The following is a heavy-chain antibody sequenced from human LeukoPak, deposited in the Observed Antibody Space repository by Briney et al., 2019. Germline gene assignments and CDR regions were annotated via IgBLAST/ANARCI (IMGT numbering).Heavy chain of an antibody. J-gene: IGHJ4*02. CDR1: GGSISSGGYY. D-gene: IGHD5-12*01. CDR3: ARVREGYGGYDYPLYYFDY. Sequence: SQTLSLTCTVSGGSISSGGYYWSWIRQPPGKGLEWIGYIYYSGSTNYNPSLKSRVTISVDTSKNQFSLKLSSVTAADTAVYYCARVREGYGGYDYPLYYFDYWGQGTLVTVSS. CDR2: IYYSGST. V-gene: IGHV4-61*08.